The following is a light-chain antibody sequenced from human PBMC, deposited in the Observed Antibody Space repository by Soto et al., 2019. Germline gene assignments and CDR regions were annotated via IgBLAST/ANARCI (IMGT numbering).Light chain of an antibody. J-gene: IGKJ1*01. Sequence: EIVLTQSPGTLSLSPGERATLSCRASQSVSSTYLAWYQQKPGQAPRLVIYGAASRATGIPDRFSGNGSGRDFTLTITRLEPEDFAMYYCQQYGGSPWTFGQGTKV. V-gene: IGKV3-20*01. CDR2: GAA. CDR1: QSVSSTY. CDR3: QQYGGSPWT.